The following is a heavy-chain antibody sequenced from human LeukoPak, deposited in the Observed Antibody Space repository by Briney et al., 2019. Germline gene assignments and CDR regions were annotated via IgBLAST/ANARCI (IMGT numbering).Heavy chain of an antibody. CDR2: MNPNSGNT. CDR1: EYTFTSYD. D-gene: IGHD2-2*02. V-gene: IGHV1-8*01. Sequence: GASVKVSCKASEYTFTSYDINWVRQATGQGLEWMGWMNPNSGNTGYAQKFQGRVTMTRNTSISTAYMELSSLRSEDTAVYYCARLGGYQLLYRLGYWYFDLWGRGTLVTVSS. J-gene: IGHJ2*01. CDR3: ARLGGYQLLYRLGYWYFDL.